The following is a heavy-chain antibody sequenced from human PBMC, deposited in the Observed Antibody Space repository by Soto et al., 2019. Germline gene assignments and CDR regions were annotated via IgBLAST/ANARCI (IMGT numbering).Heavy chain of an antibody. CDR1: GFSLSTSGMC. Sequence: SGPTLVNPTQTLTLTCTFSGFSLSTSGMCVSWIRQPPGKALEWLARIDWDDDKYYSTSLKTRLTISKDTSKNQVVLTMTNMDPVDTATYYCARIRIVGATYGMDVWGQGTTVTVSS. CDR3: ARIRIVGATYGMDV. D-gene: IGHD1-26*01. CDR2: IDWDDDK. V-gene: IGHV2-70*11. J-gene: IGHJ6*02.